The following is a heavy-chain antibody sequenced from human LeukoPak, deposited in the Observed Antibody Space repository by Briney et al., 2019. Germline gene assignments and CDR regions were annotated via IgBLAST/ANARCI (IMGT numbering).Heavy chain of an antibody. CDR2: ISGSGGST. D-gene: IGHD4/OR15-4a*01. CDR3: AKDWGVGGGYRLWGPYYYYYGMDV. CDR1: GFTFSSYA. V-gene: IGHV3-23*01. Sequence: PGGPLRLPCAASGFTFSSYAMSWVRQAPGKGLKWVSAISGSGGSTYYADSVKGRFTISRDNSKNTLYLQMNSLRAEDTAVYYCAKDWGVGGGYRLWGPYYYYYGMDVWGQGTTVTVSS. J-gene: IGHJ6*02.